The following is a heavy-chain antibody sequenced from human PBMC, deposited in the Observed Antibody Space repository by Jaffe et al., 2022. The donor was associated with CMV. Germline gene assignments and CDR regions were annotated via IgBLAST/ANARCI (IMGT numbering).Heavy chain of an antibody. Sequence: EVQLVESGGGLVQPGGSLRLSCAASGFTFSSYWMSWVRQAPGKGLEWVANIKQDGSEKYYVDSVKGRFTISRDNAKNSLYLQMNSLRAEDTAVYYCARDSLRYCTNGVCYKDAEYFQHWGQGTLVTVSS. CDR1: GFTFSSYW. CDR3: ARDSLRYCTNGVCYKDAEYFQH. V-gene: IGHV3-7*01. J-gene: IGHJ1*01. CDR2: IKQDGSEK. D-gene: IGHD2-8*01.